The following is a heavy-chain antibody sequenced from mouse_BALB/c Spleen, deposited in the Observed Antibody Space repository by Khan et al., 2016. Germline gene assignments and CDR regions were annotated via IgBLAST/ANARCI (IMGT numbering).Heavy chain of an antibody. J-gene: IGHJ4*01. CDR3: ARYGDYYAMDY. CDR1: GYTFTNYG. Sequence: QIQLVQSGPELKKPGETVKISCKTSGYTFTNYGMHWVKQAPGKGLKWMGWINTYTGEPAYADDFKGRFALSLENSARTAFLLINNLKNEDTATYVCARYGDYYAMDYWCQGTSVTVSS. CDR2: INTYTGEP. D-gene: IGHD2-13*01. V-gene: IGHV9-3-1*01.